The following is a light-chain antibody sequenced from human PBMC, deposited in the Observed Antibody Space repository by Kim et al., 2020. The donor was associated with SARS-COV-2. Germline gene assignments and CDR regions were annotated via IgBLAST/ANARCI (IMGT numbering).Light chain of an antibody. V-gene: IGKV1-27*01. CDR1: QGISTY. Sequence: DIQMTQSPSSLSASVGGRVTITCRASQGISTYLAWIQQKPGKSPKLLIYAASILQSGVPSRFSGSGSGTDFTLTISSLQPEDVATYYCQKYNSVPYTFGQGTKLEIK. CDR2: AAS. J-gene: IGKJ2*01. CDR3: QKYNSVPYT.